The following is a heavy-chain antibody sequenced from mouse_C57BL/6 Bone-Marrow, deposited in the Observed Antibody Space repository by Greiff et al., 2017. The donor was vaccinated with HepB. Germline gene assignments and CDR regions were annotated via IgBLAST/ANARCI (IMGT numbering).Heavy chain of an antibody. V-gene: IGHV1-81*01. D-gene: IGHD3-2*02. Sequence: VKLQESGAELARPGASVKLSCKASGYTFTSYGISWVKQRTGQGLEWIGEIYPRSGNTYYNEKFKGKATLTADKSSSTAYMELRSLTSEDSAVYFCARSETAQATRFAYWGQGTLVTVSA. CDR2: IYPRSGNT. CDR1: GYTFTSYG. J-gene: IGHJ3*01. CDR3: ARSETAQATRFAY.